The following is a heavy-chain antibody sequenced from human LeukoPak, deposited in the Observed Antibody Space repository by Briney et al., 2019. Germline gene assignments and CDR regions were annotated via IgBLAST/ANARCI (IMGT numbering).Heavy chain of an antibody. CDR2: ISTSNDTI. CDR3: ARAIRSGTFYLAF. CDR1: GFTFSSYS. J-gene: IGHJ1*01. Sequence: GGSLRLSCAASGFTFSSYSMNWVRQAPGRGLEWVSYISTSNDTIYYADSVKGRFTIPRDNAKNSLYLQMNSLRDEDTAVYYCARAIRSGTFYLAFWGQGTLVTVSS. D-gene: IGHD3-10*01. V-gene: IGHV3-48*02.